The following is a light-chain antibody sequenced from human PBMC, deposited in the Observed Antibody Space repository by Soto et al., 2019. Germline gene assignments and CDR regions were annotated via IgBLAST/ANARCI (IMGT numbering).Light chain of an antibody. CDR3: QQRSNWPPWT. V-gene: IGKV3-11*01. CDR1: QSVSSY. CDR2: DAS. Sequence: EIVLTQSPATLSLSPGERATLSCRARQSVSSYLDWYQQRPGQAPRLLIFDASNRATGIPGRFSGSGSGTDLTLTISSLEPEDFAVYYCQQRSNWPPWTFGQGTRVDIK. J-gene: IGKJ1*01.